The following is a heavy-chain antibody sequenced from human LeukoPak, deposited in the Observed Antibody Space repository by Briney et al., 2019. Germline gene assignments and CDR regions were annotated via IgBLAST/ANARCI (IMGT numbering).Heavy chain of an antibody. CDR2: ISDSGST. Sequence: SETLSLTCTVSGGSTRSFYWSWIRQPPGKGLEWIGYISDSGSTSYNPSLKSRVTISVDASKNQFSLKLSSVTAADTAVYYCARAGRIPVTGTIGGFDYWGQGTLVTVSS. V-gene: IGHV4-59*01. CDR1: GGSTRSFY. J-gene: IGHJ4*02. D-gene: IGHD6-19*01. CDR3: ARAGRIPVTGTIGGFDY.